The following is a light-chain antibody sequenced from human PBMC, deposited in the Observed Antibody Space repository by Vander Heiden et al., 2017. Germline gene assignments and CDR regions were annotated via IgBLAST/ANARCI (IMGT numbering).Light chain of an antibody. CDR1: SSDVGGYNY. CDR3: SSYTSSSTLV. V-gene: IGLV2-14*01. Sequence: QSALTQPASVSGSPGQSLTISCTGTSSDVGGYNYVSWYQQRPGKAPKLMIYDVSNRPSGVSNHFSGSKSGNTASLTISGLQAEDEADYYCSSYTSSSTLVFGGGTKLTVL. CDR2: DVS. J-gene: IGLJ3*02.